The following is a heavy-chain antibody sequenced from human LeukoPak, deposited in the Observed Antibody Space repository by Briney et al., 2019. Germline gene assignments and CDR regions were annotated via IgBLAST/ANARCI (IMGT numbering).Heavy chain of an antibody. CDR2: ISSSSSYI. D-gene: IGHD6-13*01. CDR1: GFTFSSYS. Sequence: GGSLRLSCAASGFTFSSYSMNWVRQAPGKGLEWVSSISSSSSYIYYADSVKGRFTISRDNAKNSLYLQINSLRAEDTAVYYCARDRGIAAAETDYWGQGTLVTVSS. V-gene: IGHV3-21*01. J-gene: IGHJ4*02. CDR3: ARDRGIAAAETDY.